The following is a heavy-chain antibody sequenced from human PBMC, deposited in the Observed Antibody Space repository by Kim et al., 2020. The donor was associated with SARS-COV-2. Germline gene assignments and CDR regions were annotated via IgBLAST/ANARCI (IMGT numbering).Heavy chain of an antibody. CDR1: GFIFSDYY. J-gene: IGHJ3*02. CDR3: ARFTDWGYGSGWPTI. D-gene: IGHD6-19*01. Sequence: GGSLRLSCAASGFIFSDYYMSWIRQSPGKGLEWVSYISSSSSYTNYADSVKGRFTISRDNAKNSLYLQMNSLRAEDTAVYYCARFTDWGYGSGWPTIWGHGTMVTFSS. V-gene: IGHV3-11*03. CDR2: ISSSSSYT.